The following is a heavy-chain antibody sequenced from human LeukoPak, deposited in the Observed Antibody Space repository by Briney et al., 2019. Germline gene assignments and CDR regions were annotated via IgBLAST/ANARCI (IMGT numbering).Heavy chain of an antibody. Sequence: GGSLRLSCAGSGFTFSSYEMNWVRQAPGKGLEWVSYISSSGSAIYYADSVKGRFTISRDNAKNSLYLQMNSLRAEDTAVYYCARCPRWAHFDYWGQGTLVTVSS. CDR2: ISSSGSAI. J-gene: IGHJ4*02. D-gene: IGHD4-23*01. V-gene: IGHV3-48*03. CDR1: GFTFSSYE. CDR3: ARCPRWAHFDY.